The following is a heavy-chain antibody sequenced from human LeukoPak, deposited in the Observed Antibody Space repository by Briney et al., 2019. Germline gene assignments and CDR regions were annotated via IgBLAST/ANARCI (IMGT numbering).Heavy chain of an antibody. CDR2: ISSSSSTI. CDR1: GFTFSSYS. Sequence: QSGGSLRLSCAASGFTFSSYSMNWVRQAPGKGLEWVSYISSSSSTIYYADSVKGRFTISRDNAKNSLYLQMNSLRAEDTAVYYCARALIGYYFDYWGQGTLVTVSS. CDR3: ARALIGYYFDY. V-gene: IGHV3-48*01. D-gene: IGHD2-8*01. J-gene: IGHJ4*02.